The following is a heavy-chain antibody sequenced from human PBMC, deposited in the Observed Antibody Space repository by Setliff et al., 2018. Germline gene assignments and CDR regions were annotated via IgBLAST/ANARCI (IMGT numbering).Heavy chain of an antibody. CDR2: IYTKGST. J-gene: IGHJ4*02. Sequence: PSETLSLTCSVTGGSMTDFFWNWIRQPPGKGLEWIGYIYTKGSTNYSPSLRSRVTMSLDRSRNQFSLTLNSMTAADTAIYYCAKATGFGELFIWGQGTLVTVSS. D-gene: IGHD3-10*01. CDR3: AKATGFGELFI. V-gene: IGHV4-4*08. CDR1: GGSMTDFF.